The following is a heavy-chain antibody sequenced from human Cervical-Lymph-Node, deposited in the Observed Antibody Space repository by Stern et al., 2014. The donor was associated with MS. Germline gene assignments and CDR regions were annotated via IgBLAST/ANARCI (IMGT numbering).Heavy chain of an antibody. CDR3: ARAEDYYDSSGYLGYYFDY. J-gene: IGHJ4*02. Sequence: EVQLEESGGGLVQPGGSLRLSCAASGFTFSSYSMNWVRQAPGTGLEWVSYLSSSSSTIYYADSVKGRFTISRDNAKNSLYLQMNSLRAEDTAVYYCARAEDYYDSSGYLGYYFDYWGQGTLVTVSS. D-gene: IGHD3-22*01. CDR1: GFTFSSYS. CDR2: LSSSSSTI. V-gene: IGHV3-48*01.